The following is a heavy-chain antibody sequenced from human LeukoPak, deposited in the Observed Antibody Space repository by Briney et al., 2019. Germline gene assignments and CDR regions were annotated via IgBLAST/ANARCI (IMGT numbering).Heavy chain of an antibody. CDR3: ARRVVRGPKDY. Sequence: ASETLSLTCAVYGGSFSGYYWSWIRQPPGKGLEWFGEINHSGSTNYNPSLKSRVTISVDTSKNQFSLKLSSVTAADTAVYYCARRVVRGPKDYWGQGTLSPSPQ. CDR2: INHSGST. D-gene: IGHD3-10*01. CDR1: GGSFSGYY. J-gene: IGHJ4*02. V-gene: IGHV4-34*01.